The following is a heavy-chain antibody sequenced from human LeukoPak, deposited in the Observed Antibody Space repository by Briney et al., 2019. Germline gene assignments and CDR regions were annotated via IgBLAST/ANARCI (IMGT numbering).Heavy chain of an antibody. D-gene: IGHD3-10*01. V-gene: IGHV3-21*01. CDR3: ARESLLWFGESPTPFDY. Sequence: GGSLRLSCAASGFTFSSYAMSWVRQAPGKGLEWVSSISSSSSYIYYADSVKGRFTISRDNAKNSLYLQMNSLRAEDTAVYYCARESLLWFGESPTPFDYWGQGTLVTVSS. CDR2: ISSSSSYI. J-gene: IGHJ4*02. CDR1: GFTFSSYA.